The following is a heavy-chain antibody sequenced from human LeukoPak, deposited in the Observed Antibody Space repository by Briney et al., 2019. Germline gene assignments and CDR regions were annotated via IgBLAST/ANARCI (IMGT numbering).Heavy chain of an antibody. CDR1: GGSISSGGYY. CDR2: IYYSGST. V-gene: IGHV4-31*03. D-gene: IGHD4-17*01. CDR3: ARVTLNYGDTVDY. J-gene: IGHJ4*02. Sequence: SETLSLTCTVSGGSISSGGYYWSWIRQHPGKGLEWIGYIYYSGSTYYNPSLKSRVTISVDTSKNQFSLKLSSVTAADTAVYYCARVTLNYGDTVDYWGQGTLVTVSS.